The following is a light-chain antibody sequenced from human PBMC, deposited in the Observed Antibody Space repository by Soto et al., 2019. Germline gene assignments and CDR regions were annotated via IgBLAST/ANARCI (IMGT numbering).Light chain of an antibody. CDR1: QSVSSN. V-gene: IGKV3-11*01. J-gene: IGKJ4*01. Sequence: EILVTQTTATLSVSPGERATLSCRASQSVSSNLAWYQQKPGQAPGLLIYEASTRATGIPARFSGSGSGTDFTLTISSLEPEDFAVYYCQQHAHWPLTFGGGTKVDIK. CDR2: EAS. CDR3: QQHAHWPLT.